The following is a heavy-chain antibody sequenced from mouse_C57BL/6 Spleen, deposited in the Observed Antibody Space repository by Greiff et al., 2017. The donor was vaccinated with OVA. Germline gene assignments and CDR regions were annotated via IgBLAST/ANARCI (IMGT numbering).Heavy chain of an antibody. Sequence: VQLQQSGAELVRPGASVKLSCTASGFNIKDYYMHWVKQRPEQGLEWIGRIDPEDGDTEYAPKFQGKATMTADTSSNTAYLQLSSLTSGDTAVYYCTVYYYGSSGAWFAYWGQGTLVTVSA. CDR2: IDPEDGDT. CDR3: TVYYYGSSGAWFAY. D-gene: IGHD1-1*01. V-gene: IGHV14-1*01. CDR1: GFNIKDYY. J-gene: IGHJ3*01.